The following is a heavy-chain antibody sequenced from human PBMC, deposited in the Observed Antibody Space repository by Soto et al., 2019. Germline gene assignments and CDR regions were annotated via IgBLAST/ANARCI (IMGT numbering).Heavy chain of an antibody. CDR1: GFTFDDYT. J-gene: IGHJ4*02. V-gene: IGHV3-43*01. D-gene: IGHD3-22*01. CDR3: AKSPYYDSSGYPGGENYFDY. Sequence: EVQLVESGGVVVQPGGSLRLSCAASGFTFDDYTMHWVRQAPGKGLEWVSLISWDGGSTYYADSVKGRFTISRDNSKNSLYLQMNSLRTEDTGLYYCAKSPYYDSSGYPGGENYFDYWGQGTLVTVSS. CDR2: ISWDGGST.